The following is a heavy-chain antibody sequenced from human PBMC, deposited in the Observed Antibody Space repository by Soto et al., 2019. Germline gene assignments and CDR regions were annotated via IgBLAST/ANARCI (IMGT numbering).Heavy chain of an antibody. Sequence: QVQLVQSGAEVKKPGASVKVSCKASGYTFTSYYMHWVRQAPGQGLEWMGIINPSGGSTSYAQKFQGRVTMTRDTSTSTVYMELSSLRSEDTAVYYCARDLGLYKAEEGFDYWGQGTLVTVSS. CDR3: ARDLGLYKAEEGFDY. CDR2: INPSGGST. J-gene: IGHJ4*02. V-gene: IGHV1-46*01. D-gene: IGHD1-20*01. CDR1: GYTFTSYY.